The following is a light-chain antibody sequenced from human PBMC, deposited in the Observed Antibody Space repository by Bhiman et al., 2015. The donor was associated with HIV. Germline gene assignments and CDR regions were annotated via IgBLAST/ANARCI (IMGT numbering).Light chain of an antibody. CDR1: SSDIGGSDS. Sequence: QSALTQPASVSGSPGQSITISCSGTSSDIGGSDSVSWYQHHPGKAPKLIIYDVSKWPAGVSNRFSGSKSGDTASLTISGLHAEDEADYYCTSYTSISPVVFGGGTKLTVL. CDR3: TSYTSISPVV. V-gene: IGLV2-14*03. CDR2: DVS. J-gene: IGLJ2*01.